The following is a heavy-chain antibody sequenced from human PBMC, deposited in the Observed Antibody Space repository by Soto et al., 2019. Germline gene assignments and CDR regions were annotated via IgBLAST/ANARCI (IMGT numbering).Heavy chain of an antibody. CDR1: GFTFSSYG. J-gene: IGHJ4*02. D-gene: IGHD3-16*01. Sequence: QVQLVESGGGVVQPGRSLRLSCAASGFTFSSYGMHWVRQAPGKGLEWVAVISYDGSNKYYADSVKGRFTISRDNSKNTLYLQMNSLRAEDTAVYYCAGGEFDYWGQGTLVTVSS. CDR2: ISYDGSNK. CDR3: AGGEFDY. V-gene: IGHV3-30*03.